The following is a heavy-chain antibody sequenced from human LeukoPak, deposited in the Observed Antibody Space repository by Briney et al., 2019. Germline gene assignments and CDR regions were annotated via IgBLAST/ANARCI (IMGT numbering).Heavy chain of an antibody. D-gene: IGHD2-15*01. CDR1: GFTFSDYY. CDR2: ISSSSSYT. V-gene: IGHV3-11*06. Sequence: GGSLRLSRAASGFTFSDYYMSWIRQAPGKGLEWVSYISSSSSYTNYADSVKGRFTISRDNAKNSLYLQMNSLRAEDTAVYYCARDYCSGGSCSDAFDIWGQGTMVTVSS. CDR3: ARDYCSGGSCSDAFDI. J-gene: IGHJ3*02.